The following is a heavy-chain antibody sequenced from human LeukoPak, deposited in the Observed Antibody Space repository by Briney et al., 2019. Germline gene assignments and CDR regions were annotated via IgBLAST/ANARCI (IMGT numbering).Heavy chain of an antibody. CDR2: IYYSGST. CDR3: ARESYCSSTSCYARGYYYYYGMDV. D-gene: IGHD2-2*01. J-gene: IGHJ6*02. V-gene: IGHV4-30-4*08. Sequence: WVRQAPGKGLEWIGYIYYSGSTYYNPSLKSRVTISVDTSKNQFSLKLSSVTAADTAVYYCARESYCSSTSCYARGYYYYYGMDVWGQGTTVTVSS.